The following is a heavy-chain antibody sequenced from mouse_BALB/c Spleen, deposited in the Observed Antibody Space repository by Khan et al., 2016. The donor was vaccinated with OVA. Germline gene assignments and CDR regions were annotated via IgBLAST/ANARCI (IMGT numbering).Heavy chain of an antibody. J-gene: IGHJ3*01. V-gene: IGHV1-42*01. CDR1: GYSLTSYY. CDR3: TRYGYGAWFTY. CDR2: IDPFSGGT. Sequence: VQLKQSGPELMKPADSVKISCKASGYSLTSYYIHWFMQSPGKSLEWIGYIDPFSGGTTYTQKFTGKATLTVDKSSRTAYILLSNLTSDASAFYYCTRYGYGAWFTYWGQGTLVTVSA. D-gene: IGHD2-2*01.